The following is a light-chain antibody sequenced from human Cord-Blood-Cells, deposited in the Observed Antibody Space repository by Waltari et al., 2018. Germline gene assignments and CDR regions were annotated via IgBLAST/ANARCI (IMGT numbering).Light chain of an antibody. J-gene: IGKJ1*01. V-gene: IGKV1-5*01. CDR3: QQYNSYSWT. CDR1: QSISSW. Sequence: DIQMTQTPSTLSASVGDRLTITCRASQSISSWLAWYQQKPGKAPKLLIYDASSLASGVPSRFSGSGSGTEFTLTISILQPDDFETYYCQQYNSYSWTFGQGTKVEIK. CDR2: DAS.